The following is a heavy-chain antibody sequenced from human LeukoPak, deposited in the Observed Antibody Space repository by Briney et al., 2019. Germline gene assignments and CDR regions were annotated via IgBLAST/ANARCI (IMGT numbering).Heavy chain of an antibody. CDR2: ISSGGSYT. CDR1: GFSFSSFA. J-gene: IGHJ4*02. CDR3: AKRITVSAGYYLDS. V-gene: IGHV3-23*01. Sequence: PGGSLRLSCVGSGFSFSSFAMSWVRQAPGKGLEWVSTISSGGSYTYFADSVKGRFTVSRDDSKSMHFLQMNSLRPEDTALYFCAKRITVSAGYYLDSWGQGTLVTVSS. D-gene: IGHD6-19*01.